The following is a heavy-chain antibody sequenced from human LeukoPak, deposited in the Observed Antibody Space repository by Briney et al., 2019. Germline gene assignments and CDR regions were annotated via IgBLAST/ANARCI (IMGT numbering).Heavy chain of an antibody. D-gene: IGHD5-24*01. CDR2: ISYDGSTE. CDR1: GFTFSNYG. V-gene: IGHV3-30*18. J-gene: IGHJ4*02. CDR3: AKDYRRDGHNYYFDY. Sequence: GGSLRLSCAASGFTFSNYGMHWVRQAPGKGLEWVAVISYDGSTEQYSDSVKGRSTISRDNSKNTLYLQMDSLRPEDTAVYYCAKDYRRDGHNYYFDYWGQGTLVTLSS.